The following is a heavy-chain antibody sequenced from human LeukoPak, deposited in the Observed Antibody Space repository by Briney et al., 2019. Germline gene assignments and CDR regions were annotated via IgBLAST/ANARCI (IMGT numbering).Heavy chain of an antibody. Sequence: GGSLRLSCAASGFTFSSYAMHWVRQAPGKGLEWVAVIPYDGSNKYYADSVKGRFTISRDNSKNTLYLQINSLRAEDTAVYYCARGRYSWYYFDYWGQGTLVTVSS. CDR1: GFTFSSYA. D-gene: IGHD1-26*01. J-gene: IGHJ4*02. CDR3: ARGRYSWYYFDY. CDR2: IPYDGSNK. V-gene: IGHV3-30-3*01.